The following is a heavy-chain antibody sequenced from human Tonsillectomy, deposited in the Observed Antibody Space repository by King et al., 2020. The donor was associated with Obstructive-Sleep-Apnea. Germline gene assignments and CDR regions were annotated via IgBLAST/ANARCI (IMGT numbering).Heavy chain of an antibody. J-gene: IGHJ4*02. V-gene: IGHV4-4*02. CDR1: GGSISSSNW. D-gene: IGHD3-10*01. CDR3: ARVPIERSGSYIFDY. CDR2: IYHSGST. Sequence: QLQESGPGLVKPSGTLSLTCAVSGGSISSSNWWSWVRQPPGKGLEWIGEIYHSGSTNYNPSLKSRVTISVDKSKNQFSLKLSSVTAAATAVYYCARVPIERSGSYIFDYWGQGTLVTVSS.